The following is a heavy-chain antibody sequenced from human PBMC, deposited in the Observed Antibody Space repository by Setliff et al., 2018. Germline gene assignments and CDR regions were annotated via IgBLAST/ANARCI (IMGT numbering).Heavy chain of an antibody. V-gene: IGHV1-46*01. J-gene: IGHJ4*02. CDR1: GYTLSSYY. Sequence: ASVKVSCKASGYTLSSYYMHWVRQAPGQGPEWVGIINPGGGSASLAQNFQDRVTITADISTTTVFMEMSSLRSDDTAVYYCARDGAYCSGGSCYSFDYWGPGTPVTVSS. CDR2: INPGGGSA. D-gene: IGHD2-15*01. CDR3: ARDGAYCSGGSCYSFDY.